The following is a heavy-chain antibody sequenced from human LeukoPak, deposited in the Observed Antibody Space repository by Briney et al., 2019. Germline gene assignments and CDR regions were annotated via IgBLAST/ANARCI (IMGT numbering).Heavy chain of an antibody. CDR2: ISYDGSNK. J-gene: IGHJ6*03. CDR3: ARSGSAYNWNYVDYYYYYMDV. CDR1: GFTFSSYA. D-gene: IGHD1-7*01. Sequence: GRSLRLSCAASGFTFSSYAMHWVRQAPGKGLEWVAVISYDGSNKYYADSVKGRFTISRDNSKSTLYLQMNSLRAEDTAVYYCARSGSAYNWNYVDYYYYYMDVWGKGTTVTVSS. V-gene: IGHV3-30-3*01.